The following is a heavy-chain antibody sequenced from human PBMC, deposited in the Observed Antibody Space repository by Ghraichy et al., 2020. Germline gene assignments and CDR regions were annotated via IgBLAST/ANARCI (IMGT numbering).Heavy chain of an antibody. V-gene: IGHV4-34*01. J-gene: IGHJ4*02. CDR3: ARAGGYSYGQTPFDY. CDR1: GGSFSGYY. Sequence: SQTLSLTCAVYGGSFSGYYWSWIRQPPGKGLEWIGEINHSGSTNYNPSLKSRVTISVDTSKNQFSLKLSSVTAADTAVYYCARAGGYSYGQTPFDYWGQGTLVTVSS. CDR2: INHSGST. D-gene: IGHD5-18*01.